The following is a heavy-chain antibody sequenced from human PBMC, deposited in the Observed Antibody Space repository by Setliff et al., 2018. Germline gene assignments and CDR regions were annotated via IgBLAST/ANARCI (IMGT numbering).Heavy chain of an antibody. V-gene: IGHV4-4*08. J-gene: IGHJ4*02. CDR1: GGSISSYY. CDR3: ARVDYGSGSYPSD. Sequence: PSETLSLTCTVSGGSISSYYWSWIRQPPGKGLEWIGYIYTSGSTNYNPSLKSRVTISVDTSKNQFSLKLTSVTAADTAVYYCARVDYGSGSYPSDWGQGALVTVSS. CDR2: IYTSGST. D-gene: IGHD3-10*01.